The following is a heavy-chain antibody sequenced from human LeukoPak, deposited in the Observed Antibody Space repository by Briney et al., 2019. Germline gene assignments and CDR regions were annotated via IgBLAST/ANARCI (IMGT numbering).Heavy chain of an antibody. CDR1: GFTFSSYG. CDR2: IWYDGSNK. Sequence: GRSLRLSCAASGFTFSSYGMHWVRQAPGKGLEWVAVIWYDGSNKYHADSVKGRFTISRDNSKNTLYLQMNSLRAEDTAVYYCAKVQYGSAVNFDYWGQGTLVTVSS. V-gene: IGHV3-33*06. J-gene: IGHJ4*02. CDR3: AKVQYGSAVNFDY. D-gene: IGHD6-25*01.